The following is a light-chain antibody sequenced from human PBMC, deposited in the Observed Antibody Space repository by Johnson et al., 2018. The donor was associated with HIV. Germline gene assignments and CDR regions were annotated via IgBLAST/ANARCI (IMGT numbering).Light chain of an antibody. CDR2: DNN. Sequence: HSVLTQPPSVSAAPGQKVTISCSGSYSNIGNNYVSWYQQVPGTAPKLLIYDNNKRPSGIPDRFSGSKSGTSATLGITGLQTGDEADYYCGTWDSSLSARVFGTGTKVTVL. CDR3: GTWDSSLSARV. CDR1: YSNIGNNY. V-gene: IGLV1-51*01. J-gene: IGLJ1*01.